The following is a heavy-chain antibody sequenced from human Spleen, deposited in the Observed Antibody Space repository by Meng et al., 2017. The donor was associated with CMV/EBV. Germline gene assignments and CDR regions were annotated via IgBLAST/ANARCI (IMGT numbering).Heavy chain of an antibody. J-gene: IGHJ4*02. CDR2: VGGCDGDT. CDR1: GYTFSDYF. CDR3: ARVGLLSYYFDY. V-gene: IGHV1-18*04. D-gene: IGHD3-10*01. Sequence: ASVKVSCKASGYTFSDYFMHWVRQAPGQGLEWMGWVGGCDGDTNYAPELQGRVTMTTDTSTNTAYMEFRSLRSDDTAVYYCARVGLLSYYFDYWGQGALVTVSS.